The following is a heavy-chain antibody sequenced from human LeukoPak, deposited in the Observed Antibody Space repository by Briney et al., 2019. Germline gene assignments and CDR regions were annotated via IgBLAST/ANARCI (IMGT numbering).Heavy chain of an antibody. CDR1: GFTFSDYY. D-gene: IGHD3-16*01. CDR2: IKQDGSEK. J-gene: IGHJ4*02. CDR3: ARDGTWGPVAY. Sequence: PGGSLRLSCAASGFTFSDYYMSWIRQAPGKGLEWVANIKQDGSEKYYVDSVKGRFTISRDNAKNSLYLQMNSLRAEDTAVYYCARDGTWGPVAYWGQGTLVTVSS. V-gene: IGHV3-7*01.